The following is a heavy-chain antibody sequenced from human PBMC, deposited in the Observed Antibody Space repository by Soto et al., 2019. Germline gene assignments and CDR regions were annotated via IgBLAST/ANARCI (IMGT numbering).Heavy chain of an antibody. J-gene: IGHJ4*02. CDR2: IYYSGST. Sequence: PSETLSLTCTVSGGSISSYYWSWVRQPPGKGLEWIGYIYYSGSTKYNASLKSRVTISVATSKNQFSLNLSSVTAADTAVYYCARGPIMITFGGVIVPIFYYFDYWGQGSLVTVS. CDR1: GGSISSYY. D-gene: IGHD3-16*02. CDR3: ARGPIMITFGGVIVPIFYYFDY. V-gene: IGHV4-59*01.